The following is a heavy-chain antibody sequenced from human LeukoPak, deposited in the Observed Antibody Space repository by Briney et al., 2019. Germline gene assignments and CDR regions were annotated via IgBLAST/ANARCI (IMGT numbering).Heavy chain of an antibody. CDR3: ASSHCSSTSCYGTFDP. Sequence: ASVTVSCKASGYTFTSYDINWVRQATGQGLEWMGWMNPNSGNTGYAQKFQGRVTMTRNTSISTAYMELSSLRSEDTAVYYCASSHCSSTSCYGTFDPWGQGTLVTVSS. CDR1: GYTFTSYD. D-gene: IGHD2-2*01. CDR2: MNPNSGNT. V-gene: IGHV1-8*01. J-gene: IGHJ5*02.